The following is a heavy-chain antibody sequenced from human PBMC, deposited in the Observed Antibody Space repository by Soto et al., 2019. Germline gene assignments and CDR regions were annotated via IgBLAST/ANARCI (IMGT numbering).Heavy chain of an antibody. CDR1: GTSSSTFY. V-gene: IGHV4-4*07. D-gene: IGHD3-9*01. Sequence: PSETLSLTCTVSGTSSSTFYWTWIRQPAGRGLEWVGRIHSSGTTYYNPSLKSRVTMSVDTPKNQFSLKLSSVTAADTAIYYFARDSRFDVLTGGYYYYALDVWGQGTTVTVSS. J-gene: IGHJ6*02. CDR2: IHSSGTT. CDR3: ARDSRFDVLTGGYYYYALDV.